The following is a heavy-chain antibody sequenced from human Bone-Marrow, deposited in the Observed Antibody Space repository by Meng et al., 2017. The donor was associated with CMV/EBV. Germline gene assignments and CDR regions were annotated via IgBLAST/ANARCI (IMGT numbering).Heavy chain of an antibody. D-gene: IGHD6-19*01. V-gene: IGHV4-39*07. J-gene: IGHJ6*02. CDR1: GGSISSSSYY. CDR2: IYYSGST. Sequence: SETLSLTCTVSGGSISSSSYYWGWIRQPPGKGLEWIGSIYYSGSTYYNPSLKSRVTISVDTSKNQFSLKLSSVTAADTAVYYCAREQQWLVGEDYYYGMDVWGQGTTVTVSS. CDR3: AREQQWLVGEDYYYGMDV.